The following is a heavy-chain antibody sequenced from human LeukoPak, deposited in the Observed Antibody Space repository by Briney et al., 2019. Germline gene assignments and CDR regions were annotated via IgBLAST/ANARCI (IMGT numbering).Heavy chain of an antibody. J-gene: IGHJ4*02. D-gene: IGHD1-26*01. Sequence: PGGSLRLSCAASGFTFSRYDMHWVRQDTGKRLEWDSAIGTAGDTYYPGSVKGRFIISREDAKNSLYLQMNSPRAGDTAVYYCVRGPSYDYWGQGTLVTVSS. CDR3: VRGPSYDY. V-gene: IGHV3-13*01. CDR1: GFTFSRYD. CDR2: IGTAGDT.